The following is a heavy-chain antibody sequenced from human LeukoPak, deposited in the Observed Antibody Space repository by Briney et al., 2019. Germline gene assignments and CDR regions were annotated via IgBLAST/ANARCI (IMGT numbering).Heavy chain of an antibody. D-gene: IGHD3-16*01. CDR2: MNPNSGNT. CDR3: ARDEYVLTSFDP. V-gene: IGHV1-8*01. J-gene: IGHJ5*02. Sequence: ASVKVSCKASGYTFTSYDINWVRQATGQGLEWMGWMNPNSGNTGYAQKFQGRVTMTRNTSISTAYMELSSLRSEDTAVYYCARDEYVLTSFDPWGQGTLVTVSS. CDR1: GYTFTSYD.